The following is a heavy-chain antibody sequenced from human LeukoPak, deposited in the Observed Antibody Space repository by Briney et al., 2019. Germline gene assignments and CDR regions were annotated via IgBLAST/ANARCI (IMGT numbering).Heavy chain of an antibody. V-gene: IGHV3-23*01. CDR3: AKSGSSRFDP. J-gene: IGHJ5*02. D-gene: IGHD6-6*01. Sequence: GGSLRLSCAASGFTFSSYGMTWVRQAPGKGLEWVSAISGSGDSTYAVSVKGRFTISRDYSKNTLYLQMNSLRAEDTAIYYCAKSGSSRFDPWGQGTLVTVSS. CDR2: ISGSGDST. CDR1: GFTFSSYG.